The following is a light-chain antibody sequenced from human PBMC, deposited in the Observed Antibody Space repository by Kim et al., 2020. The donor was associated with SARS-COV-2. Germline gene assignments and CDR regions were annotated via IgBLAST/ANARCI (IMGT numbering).Light chain of an antibody. V-gene: IGKV3-11*01. J-gene: IGKJ4*01. Sequence: EIVLTQSPATLSLSPGERATLSCRASQSVSSYLAWYQQKHGQAPRLLIYDASNRATGIPARFSGSGSGTDFTLTISSLEPEDVAVYYCQQRSNWLALTFGGGTKVDIK. CDR2: DAS. CDR3: QQRSNWLALT. CDR1: QSVSSY.